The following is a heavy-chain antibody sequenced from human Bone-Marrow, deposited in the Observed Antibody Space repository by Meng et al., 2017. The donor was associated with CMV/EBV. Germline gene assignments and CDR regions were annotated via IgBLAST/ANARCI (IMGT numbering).Heavy chain of an antibody. V-gene: IGHV3-11*01. J-gene: IGHJ3*02. CDR3: TRVYNWDAFDI. CDR1: GFTVSSNY. CDR2: IHSSGVTT. D-gene: IGHD1-20*01. Sequence: GGSLRLSCAASGFTVSSNYMSWIRQAPGKGLEWVSYIHSSGVTTYYADSVQGRFTISRDNAKNSLYLQMNSLRAEDTAVYYCTRVYNWDAFDIWGQGTMVTVSS.